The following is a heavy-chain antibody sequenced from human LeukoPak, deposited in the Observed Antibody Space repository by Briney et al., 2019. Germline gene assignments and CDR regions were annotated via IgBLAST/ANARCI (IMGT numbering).Heavy chain of an antibody. CDR3: ASSIPHDAFDI. D-gene: IGHD2-2*02. CDR2: IIPIFGTA. CDR1: GGTFSSYA. Sequence: GASVKVSCKASGGTFSSYAISWVRQAPGQGLEWMGGIIPIFGTANYAQKFQGRVTITADESTSTAYMDLSSLRSGDTAVYYCASSIPHDAFDIWGQGTMVTVSS. J-gene: IGHJ3*02. V-gene: IGHV1-69*13.